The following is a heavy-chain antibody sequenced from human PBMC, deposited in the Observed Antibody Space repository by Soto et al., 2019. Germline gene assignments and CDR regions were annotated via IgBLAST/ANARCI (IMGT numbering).Heavy chain of an antibody. D-gene: IGHD6-13*01. CDR3: ARNSSPGGMDV. CDR2: ISSGDDT. CDR1: GFIVSSNY. J-gene: IGHJ6*02. V-gene: IGHV3-53*01. Sequence: EVQLVVSGGGLIQPGGSLRLSCAASGFIVSSNYMTWVRQAPGKGLEWVSVISSGDDTYYADSMKGRFTISRDNSKNEVYLQMDNLSVEDTAVYYCARNSSPGGMDVWGQGTTVTVSS.